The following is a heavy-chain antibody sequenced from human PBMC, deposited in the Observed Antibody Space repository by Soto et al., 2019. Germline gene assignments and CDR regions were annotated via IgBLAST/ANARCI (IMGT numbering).Heavy chain of an antibody. CDR3: AGGGGAVCRNGVCPKAFYYYYGMDV. D-gene: IGHD2-8*01. CDR2: ISYDGSNK. J-gene: IGHJ6*02. V-gene: IGHV3-30*03. CDR1: GFTFSSYG. Sequence: QVQLVESGGGVVQPGRSLRLSCAASGFTFSSYGMHWVRQAPGKGLEWVAVISYDGSNKYYADSVKGRFTISRDNSKNTLYLQMNSLRAEDTGVYYWAGGGGAVCRNGVCPKAFYYYYGMDVWGQGTTVTVSS.